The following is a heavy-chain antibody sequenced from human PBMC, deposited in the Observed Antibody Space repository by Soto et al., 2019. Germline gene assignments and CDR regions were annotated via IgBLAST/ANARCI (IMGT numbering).Heavy chain of an antibody. J-gene: IGHJ4*02. V-gene: IGHV1-18*04. CDR3: ARDAYYDSSGYYYVFDY. D-gene: IGHD3-22*01. CDR2: VSAYNGNT. CDR1: GYTFTSYG. Sequence: ASVKVSCKASGYTFTSYGISWVRQAPVQGLEWMGWVSAYNGNTNYAQKLQGRVTMTTDTSTSTAYMELRSLRSDDTAVYYCARDAYYDSSGYYYVFDYWGQGTLVTDSS.